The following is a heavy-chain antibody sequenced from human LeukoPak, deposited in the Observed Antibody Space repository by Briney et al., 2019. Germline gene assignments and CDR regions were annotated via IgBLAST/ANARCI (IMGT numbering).Heavy chain of an antibody. CDR1: GGSISSYY. CDR3: ARMAARDWYYYDSSSHFDY. Sequence: SETLSLTCTVSGGSISSYYWSWIRQPPGKGLEWIGYIYYSGSTNYNPSLKSRVTISVDTSKNQFSLKLSSVTAADTAVYYCARMAARDWYYYDSSSHFDYWGQGTLVTVSS. CDR2: IYYSGST. J-gene: IGHJ4*02. V-gene: IGHV4-59*01. D-gene: IGHD3-22*01.